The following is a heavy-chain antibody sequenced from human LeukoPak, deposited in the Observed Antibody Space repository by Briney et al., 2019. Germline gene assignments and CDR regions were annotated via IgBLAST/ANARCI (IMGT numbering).Heavy chain of an antibody. J-gene: IGHJ4*02. CDR3: AREGRVDSAVVLFDY. Sequence: GASVKVSCKASGYTFTSYYMHWVRQSPGQGLEWMGWINPNSGGTNYAQKFQGRVTTTRDTSISTAYMELRRLRSDDTAVYYCAREGRVDSAVVLFDYWGQGTLVTVSS. CDR2: INPNSGGT. V-gene: IGHV1-2*02. CDR1: GYTFTSYY. D-gene: IGHD5-18*01.